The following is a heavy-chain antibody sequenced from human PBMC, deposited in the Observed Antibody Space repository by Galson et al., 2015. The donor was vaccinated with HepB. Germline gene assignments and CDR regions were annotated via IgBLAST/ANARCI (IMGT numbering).Heavy chain of an antibody. V-gene: IGHV3-23*01. CDR3: ANLPTVVTRGFDY. J-gene: IGHJ4*02. D-gene: IGHD4-23*01. CDR2: ISGSGSST. CDR1: GFTFSSYA. Sequence: SLRLSCAASGFTFSSYAMNWVRQAPGKGLDWVSAISGSGSSTHYTDSVKGRFTISRDNSKNTLYLQMNSLRTDDTAIYYCANLPTVVTRGFDYWGQGTLVTVSS.